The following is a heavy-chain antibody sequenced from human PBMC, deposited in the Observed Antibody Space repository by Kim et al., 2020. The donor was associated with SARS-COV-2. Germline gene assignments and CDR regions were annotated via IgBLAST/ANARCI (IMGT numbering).Heavy chain of an antibody. CDR2: ISYDGSNK. J-gene: IGHJ4*02. CDR3: AKDYGDYGSFDY. Sequence: GGSLRLSCAASGFTFSSYGMHWVRQAPGKGLEWVAAISYDGSNKYYADSVKGRFTISRDNSKNTLYLQMNSLRAEDTAVYYCAKDYGDYGSFDYWGQGTLVTVSS. D-gene: IGHD4-17*01. CDR1: GFTFSSYG. V-gene: IGHV3-30*18.